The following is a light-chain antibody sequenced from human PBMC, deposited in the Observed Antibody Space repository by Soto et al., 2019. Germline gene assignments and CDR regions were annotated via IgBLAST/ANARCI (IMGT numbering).Light chain of an antibody. V-gene: IGKV1-39*01. CDR2: GAP. CDR3: QQSYSSPLT. Sequence: QMTQSPSSLSASVGDRVTITCRASPSISRYLSWYQQKPWQAPKLLIYGAPILQSGVPATFSGSGSCTDFTLTISSLQPEDFATYYCQQSYSSPLTFGVGTKVEIK. CDR1: PSISRY. J-gene: IGKJ4*01.